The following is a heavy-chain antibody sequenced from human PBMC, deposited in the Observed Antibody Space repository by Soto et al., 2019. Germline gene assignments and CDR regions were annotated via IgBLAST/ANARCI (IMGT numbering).Heavy chain of an antibody. CDR3: AKGFGIYCSGGSCPTMDV. CDR1: GFTISSYA. CDR2: ISGSGGST. Sequence: WGSLRLSCAASGFTISSYAMSWVRQAPGKGLEWVSAISGSGGSTYYADSVKGRFTISRDNSKNTLYLQMNSLRAEDTAVYYCAKGFGIYCSGGSCPTMDVWGKGTTVTVS. J-gene: IGHJ6*03. V-gene: IGHV3-23*01. D-gene: IGHD2-15*01.